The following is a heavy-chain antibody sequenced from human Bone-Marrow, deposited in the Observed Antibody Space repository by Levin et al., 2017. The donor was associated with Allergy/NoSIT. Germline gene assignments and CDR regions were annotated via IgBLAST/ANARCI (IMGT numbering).Heavy chain of an antibody. D-gene: IGHD6-19*01. Sequence: LSLTCVASGFPFSNAWMNWVRQAPGKGLEWVGRINSKTEGGTTDYAAPVKGRFTISRDDSKNTLYLQMSSLKTEDTAVYYCTTNPVIQPYSGGWDPWFDPWGQGTLVTVTS. J-gene: IGHJ5*02. CDR3: TTNPVIQPYSGGWDPWFDP. CDR2: INSKTEGGTT. V-gene: IGHV3-15*07. CDR1: GFPFSNAW.